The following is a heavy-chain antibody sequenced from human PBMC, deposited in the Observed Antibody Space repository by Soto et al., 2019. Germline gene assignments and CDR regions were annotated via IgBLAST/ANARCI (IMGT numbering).Heavy chain of an antibody. Sequence: QVQLQQWGAGLLKPSETLSLTCAVYGGSFSGYYWSWIRQPPGKGLGWIGEINHSGSTNYNPSLKRRVTLSVDTSKNQFSLKLSSVTAADTAVYYCARTGRFGYWGQGTLVTVSS. CDR3: ARTGRFGY. CDR2: INHSGST. CDR1: GGSFSGYY. V-gene: IGHV4-34*01. J-gene: IGHJ4*02. D-gene: IGHD3-16*01.